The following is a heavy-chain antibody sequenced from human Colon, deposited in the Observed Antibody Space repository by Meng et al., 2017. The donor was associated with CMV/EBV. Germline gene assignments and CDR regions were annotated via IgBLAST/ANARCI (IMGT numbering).Heavy chain of an antibody. J-gene: IGHJ6*02. CDR2: ISAYNGDT. CDR3: AREGSTNCCPMDV. V-gene: IGHV1-18*01. Sequence: ASVKVSCKASGYTFTSFGISWVRQAPGQGLEWMGWISAYNGDTNYAQNLQGRVTMTTDTSTNTAYMELRSLRSDDTAIYYCAREGSTNCCPMDVWGQGTTVTVSS. CDR1: GYTFTSFG. D-gene: IGHD2-2*01.